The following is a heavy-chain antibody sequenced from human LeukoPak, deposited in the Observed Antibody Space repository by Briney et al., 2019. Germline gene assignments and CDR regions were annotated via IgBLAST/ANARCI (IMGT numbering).Heavy chain of an antibody. CDR2: INPSGGST. J-gene: IGHJ4*02. D-gene: IGHD2-2*01. V-gene: IGHV1-46*01. CDR1: GYTFTSYY. CDR3: ARAPHTHYAIQGRVRGEFDY. Sequence: GASVKVSCKASGYTFTSYYMHWVRQAPGQGLEWMGIINPSGGSTSYAQKFQGRVTMTRDTSTSTVYMELSSLRSEDTAVYYCARAPHTHYAIQGRVRGEFDYWGQGTLVTVSS.